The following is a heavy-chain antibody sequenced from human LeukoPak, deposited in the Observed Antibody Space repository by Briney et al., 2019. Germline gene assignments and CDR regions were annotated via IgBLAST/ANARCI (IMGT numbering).Heavy chain of an antibody. CDR2: IYYSGST. V-gene: IGHV4-31*03. CDR1: GGSISSGGYY. J-gene: IGHJ5*02. Sequence: SETLSLTCTVSGGSISSGGYYWSWIRQHPGKGLEWIGYIYYSGSTYYNPSLKSRVTISVDTSKNQFSLKLSSVTAADTAVYYCARDYASVVTGINNNWFDPWGQGTLVTVSS. CDR3: ARDYASVVTGINNNWFDP. D-gene: IGHD4-23*01.